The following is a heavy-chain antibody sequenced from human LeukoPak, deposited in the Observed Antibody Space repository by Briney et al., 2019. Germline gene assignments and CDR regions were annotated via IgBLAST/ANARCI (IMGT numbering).Heavy chain of an antibody. D-gene: IGHD5-18*01. CDR1: GYTFTSYG. CDR2: NSVYNGNT. J-gene: IGHJ4*02. Sequence: ASVKVSCKASGYTFTSYGLSWVRQAPGQGLEWMGCNSVYNGNTNYAQKVQGRVTMTTDTSTSTAYMELRSLRSDDTAVYYCARTMGNGDGYTVPFDYWGQGSLVTVSS. V-gene: IGHV1-18*01. CDR3: ARTMGNGDGYTVPFDY.